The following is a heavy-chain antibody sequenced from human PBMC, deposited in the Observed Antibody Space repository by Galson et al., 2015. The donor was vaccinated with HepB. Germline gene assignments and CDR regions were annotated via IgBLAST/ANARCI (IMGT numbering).Heavy chain of an antibody. D-gene: IGHD1-26*01. J-gene: IGHJ4*02. CDR1: GGSISSYY. V-gene: IGHV4-59*08. CDR2: IYYSGST. CDR3: ATSEVGAGLFDY. Sequence: ETLSLTCTVSGGSISSYYWSWIRQPPGKGLEWIGYIYYSGSTNYNPSLKSRVTISVDTSKNQFSLKLSSVTAADTAVYYCATSEVGAGLFDYWGQGTLVTVSS.